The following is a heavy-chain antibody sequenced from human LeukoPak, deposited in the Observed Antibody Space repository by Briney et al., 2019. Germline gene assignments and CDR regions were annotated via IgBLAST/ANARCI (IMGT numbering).Heavy chain of an antibody. V-gene: IGHV3-23*01. Sequence: GGSLRLSCAASGFTFSSYTMKWVRQAPGKGLEWVSAISGSGGSTYYADSVKGRFTISRDNSKNTLYLQMNSLRAEDTAVYYCAKDLTYSSGWYFDYWGQGTLVTVSS. J-gene: IGHJ4*02. CDR1: GFTFSSYT. CDR3: AKDLTYSSGWYFDY. D-gene: IGHD6-19*01. CDR2: ISGSGGST.